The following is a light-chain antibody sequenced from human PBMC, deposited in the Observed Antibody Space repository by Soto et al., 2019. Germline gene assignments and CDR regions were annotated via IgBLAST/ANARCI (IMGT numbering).Light chain of an antibody. CDR2: GAS. J-gene: IGKJ1*01. V-gene: IGKV3-15*01. CDR3: QQYNNWPLTWT. CDR1: QSVSTN. Sequence: IVMTQSPATLSVSPGERATLSCTASQSVSTNLAWYQQTPGQAPRLLIYGASTRATGIPARFSGSGSGTEFTLTISSLQSEDFAVYYCQQYNNWPLTWTFGQGTKV.